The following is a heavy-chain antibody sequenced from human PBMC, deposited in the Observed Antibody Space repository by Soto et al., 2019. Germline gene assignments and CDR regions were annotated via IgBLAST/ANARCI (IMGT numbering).Heavy chain of an antibody. CDR3: ARDAIVVVPAATKYYNWFDP. CDR2: ISSSSSTI. J-gene: IGHJ5*02. V-gene: IGHV3-48*01. D-gene: IGHD2-2*01. Sequence: EVQLVESGGGLVQPGGSLRLSCAASGFTFSSYSMNWVRQAPGKGLEWVSYISSSSSTIYYADSVKGRFTISRDNAKNSLYLQMNSLRAEDTAVYYCARDAIVVVPAATKYYNWFDPWGQGTLVTVSS. CDR1: GFTFSSYS.